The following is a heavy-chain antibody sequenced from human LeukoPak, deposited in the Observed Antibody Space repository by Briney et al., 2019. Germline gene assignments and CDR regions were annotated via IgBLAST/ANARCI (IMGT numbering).Heavy chain of an antibody. CDR1: GYTFTSYG. V-gene: IGHV1-18*01. Sequence: ASVKVSCKASGYTFTSYGISWVRQAPGQGLEWMGWISAYNGNTNYAQKLQGRVTMTTDTSTSTAYMELRSLRAEDTAVYYCARDPAHSGWYAYYFDYWGQGTLVTVSS. CDR3: ARDPAHSGWYAYYFDY. CDR2: ISAYNGNT. J-gene: IGHJ4*02. D-gene: IGHD6-19*01.